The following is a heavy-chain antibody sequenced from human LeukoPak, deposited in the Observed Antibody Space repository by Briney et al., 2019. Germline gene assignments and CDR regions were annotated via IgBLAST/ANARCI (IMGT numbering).Heavy chain of an antibody. CDR2: MYYSGST. CDR3: ARVSRVPAAYFDY. Sequence: SETLSLTCTVSGGSISSYYWSWIRQPPGKGLEWIGYMYYSGSTNYNPSLKSRVTISVDTSKNQFSLKLSSVTAADTAVYYCARVSRVPAAYFDYWGQGTLVTVSS. J-gene: IGHJ4*02. CDR1: GGSISSYY. V-gene: IGHV4-59*01. D-gene: IGHD2-2*01.